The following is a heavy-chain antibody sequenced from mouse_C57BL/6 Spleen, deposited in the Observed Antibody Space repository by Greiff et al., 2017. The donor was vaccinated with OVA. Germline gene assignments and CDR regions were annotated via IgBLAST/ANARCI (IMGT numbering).Heavy chain of an antibody. CDR1: GYTFTSYW. D-gene: IGHD1-1*01. J-gene: IGHJ2*01. V-gene: IGHV1-64*01. CDR2: IHPNSGST. Sequence: VQLQQPGAELVKPGASVKLSCKASGYTFTSYWMHWVKQRPGQGLEWIGMIHPNSGSTNYNEKFKSKATLTVDKSSSTAYMQLSSLPSEDSAVYYCARPVVATGGYYFDYGGQGTTLTVSS. CDR3: ARPVVATGGYYFDY.